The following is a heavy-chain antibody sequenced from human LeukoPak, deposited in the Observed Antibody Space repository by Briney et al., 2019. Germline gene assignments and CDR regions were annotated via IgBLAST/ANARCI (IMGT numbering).Heavy chain of an antibody. V-gene: IGHV3-21*01. D-gene: IGHD7-27*01. Sequence: GGSLRLSCAASGFTFSSYSMNWVRQAPGKGLEWVSSISSSSSYIYYADSVKGRFTISRDNSKNTLYLQMNSLRAEDTAVFYCARELTGDGTTFDFWGQGTLVTVSS. J-gene: IGHJ4*02. CDR1: GFTFSSYS. CDR2: ISSSSSYI. CDR3: ARELTGDGTTFDF.